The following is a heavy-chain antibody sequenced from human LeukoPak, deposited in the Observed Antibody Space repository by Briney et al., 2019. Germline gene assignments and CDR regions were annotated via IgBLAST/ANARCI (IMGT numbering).Heavy chain of an antibody. Sequence: GGALRLSCAASGFTFSNAWMSWVGQAPGKGVEWVGRIKSKSGGGTTDYAAPVKGRFTISRDDSKNTLYLQMNSLKTEDTAVYYCITDRATYYDFWSGPRWGQGTLVTVSS. D-gene: IGHD3-3*01. V-gene: IGHV3-15*01. J-gene: IGHJ4*02. CDR1: GFTFSNAW. CDR2: IKSKSGGGTT. CDR3: ITDRATYYDFWSGPR.